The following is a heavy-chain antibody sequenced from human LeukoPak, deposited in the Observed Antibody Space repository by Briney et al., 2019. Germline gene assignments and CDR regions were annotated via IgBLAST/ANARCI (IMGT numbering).Heavy chain of an antibody. V-gene: IGHV3-23*01. Sequence: AGGSLRLSCAASGFTFSSYAMSWVRQAPGKGLEWVSAISGSGGSTYYADSVKGRFTISRDNSKNTLYLQMNSLRAEDTAVYYCAKLMVRGVISDNWFDPWGQGTLVTVFS. CDR3: AKLMVRGVISDNWFDP. CDR2: ISGSGGST. J-gene: IGHJ5*02. CDR1: GFTFSSYA. D-gene: IGHD3-10*01.